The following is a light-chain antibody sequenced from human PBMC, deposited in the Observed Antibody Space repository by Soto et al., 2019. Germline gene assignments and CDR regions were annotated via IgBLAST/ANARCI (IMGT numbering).Light chain of an antibody. Sequence: QSVLTQPASVSGSPGQSITISRTGTHSDIGGYNFVSWYQQHPGKAPKLMIYEVSDRPSGVSNRFSGSKSGNTASLTISGLQAEDEADYYCSSYTSTNTYLFGTGTKVTVL. J-gene: IGLJ1*01. CDR2: EVS. V-gene: IGLV2-14*01. CDR1: HSDIGGYNF. CDR3: SSYTSTNTYL.